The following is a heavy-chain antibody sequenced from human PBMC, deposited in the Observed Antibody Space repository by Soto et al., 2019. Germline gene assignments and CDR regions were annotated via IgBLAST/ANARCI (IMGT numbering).Heavy chain of an antibody. CDR2: ISGSGDST. CDR1: GFTFSSYA. D-gene: IGHD1-26*01. Sequence: EVQLLESGGGLVQPGGSLRLSCAASGFTFSSYAMSWVRQAPGKGLEWVSVISGSGDSTYYADSVKGRFTISRDNSKNTLHLQMNSRRAEETAVYYCARRGSGSDYDYWGQGTLVTVSS. V-gene: IGHV3-23*01. J-gene: IGHJ4*02. CDR3: ARRGSGSDYDY.